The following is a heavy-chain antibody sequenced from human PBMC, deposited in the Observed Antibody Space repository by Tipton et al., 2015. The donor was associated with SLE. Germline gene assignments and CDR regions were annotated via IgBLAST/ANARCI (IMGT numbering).Heavy chain of an antibody. D-gene: IGHD3-16*01. CDR2: IFPGDSEV. CDR3: ARPIMITFGGVMGYFEY. CDR1: GFIFTNNW. V-gene: IGHV5-51*01. Sequence: VQLVQSGAEVRKPGESVKISCKGSGFIFTNNWIGWVRQMPGKGLEWMGIIFPGDSEVRYSPSFQGRVTISADESITTAFLQWSSLKASDTAMYYCARPIMITFGGVMGYFEYWGQGTLVTVSS. J-gene: IGHJ4*02.